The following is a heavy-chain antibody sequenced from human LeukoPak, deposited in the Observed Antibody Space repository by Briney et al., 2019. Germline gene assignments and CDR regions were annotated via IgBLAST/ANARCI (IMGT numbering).Heavy chain of an antibody. CDR2: IYYSGST. Sequence: SETLSLTCTVSGGSISSYYWSWIRQPPGKGLEWIGCIYYSGSTNYNPSLKSRVTISVDTSKNQFSLKLSSVTAADTAVYYCARDRGLIVGAAVDYWGQGTLVTVSS. J-gene: IGHJ4*02. CDR1: GGSISSYY. D-gene: IGHD1-26*01. CDR3: ARDRGLIVGAAVDY. V-gene: IGHV4-59*01.